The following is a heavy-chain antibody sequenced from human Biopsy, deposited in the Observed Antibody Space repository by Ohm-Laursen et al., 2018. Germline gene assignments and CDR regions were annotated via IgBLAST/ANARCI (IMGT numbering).Heavy chain of an antibody. V-gene: IGHV3-30*18. D-gene: IGHD3-22*01. CDR3: AKDYRDSRGIFGIVVVRPLDY. J-gene: IGHJ4*02. CDR1: GFTFSSYG. Sequence: SLRLSCAAPGFTFSSYGMHWVRQAPGKGLEWVATMSYDGTQKYYGDSVKGRFTISRDNSKNTLYLQMNSLRAEDTAVYYCAKDYRDSRGIFGIVVVRPLDYWGQGSLVTVSS. CDR2: MSYDGTQK.